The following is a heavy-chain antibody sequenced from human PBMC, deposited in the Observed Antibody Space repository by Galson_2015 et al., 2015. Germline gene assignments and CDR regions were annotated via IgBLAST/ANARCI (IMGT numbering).Heavy chain of an antibody. Sequence: SLRLSCAVSGFTFSSSAMSWVRQAPGKGLEWVSAISGSGGSTYYADSVKGRFTISRDNSKNTLYLHMNSLRAEDTAVYYCAKEWFSSSSSPFDYWGQGTLVTVSS. V-gene: IGHV3-23*01. J-gene: IGHJ4*02. CDR1: GFTFSSSA. D-gene: IGHD2-2*01. CDR2: ISGSGGST. CDR3: AKEWFSSSSSPFDY.